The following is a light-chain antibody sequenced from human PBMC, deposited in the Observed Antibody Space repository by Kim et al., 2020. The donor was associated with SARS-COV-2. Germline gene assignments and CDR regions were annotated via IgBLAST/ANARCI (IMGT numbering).Light chain of an antibody. CDR2: DVS. Sequence: GQSITISCTGTSSDVGDYNYVSWYQQHPGKAPKVMIYDVSNRPSGVSSRFSGSKSGNMASLTITGLQAEDEADYYCSAYTSISTVIFGGGTKLTVL. V-gene: IGLV2-14*03. CDR1: SSDVGDYNY. CDR3: SAYTSISTVI. J-gene: IGLJ2*01.